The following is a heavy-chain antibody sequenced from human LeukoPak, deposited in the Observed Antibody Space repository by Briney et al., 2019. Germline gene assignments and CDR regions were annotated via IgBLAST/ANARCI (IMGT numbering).Heavy chain of an antibody. CDR1: GVSITSDY. D-gene: IGHD3-16*02. V-gene: IGHV4-4*09. CDR2: IYTGGNA. CDR3: TISSTYFGSFDP. Sequence: SETLSLTCTVSGVSITSDYWSWIRQPPGKGLEWIGYIYTGGNAIYNPSLKSRVTISVGTSKNQFSLKLTSVTAAATAVYYCTISSTYFGSFDPWGQGTLVTVSS. J-gene: IGHJ5*02.